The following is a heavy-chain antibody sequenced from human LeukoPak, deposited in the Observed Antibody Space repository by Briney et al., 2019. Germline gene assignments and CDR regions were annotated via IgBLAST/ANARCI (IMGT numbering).Heavy chain of an antibody. CDR1: GFTFSSYA. V-gene: IGHV3-23*01. CDR2: IGGSGGST. J-gene: IGHJ3*02. D-gene: IGHD3-22*01. Sequence: GGSLRLSCAASGFTFSSYAMSWVRQAPGKGLEWVSTIGGSGGSTYYADSVEGRFTISRDNSKNTLYLQMNSLRAEDTAVYYCARSPTQGNDSSGYYQRASDAFDIWGQGTMVTVSS. CDR3: ARSPTQGNDSSGYYQRASDAFDI.